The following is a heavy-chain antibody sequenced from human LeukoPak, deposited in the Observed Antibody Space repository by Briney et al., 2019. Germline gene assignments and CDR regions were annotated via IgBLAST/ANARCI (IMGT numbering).Heavy chain of an antibody. Sequence: ASVTVSCTASGYTFTGYYMHWVRQAPGQGLEWMGWINPNSGGTNYAQKFQGRVTMTRDTSISTAYMELSRLRSDDTAVYYCARDLGYSSSSTSFDYWGQGTLVTVSS. D-gene: IGHD6-6*01. V-gene: IGHV1-2*02. J-gene: IGHJ4*02. CDR1: GYTFTGYY. CDR3: ARDLGYSSSSTSFDY. CDR2: INPNSGGT.